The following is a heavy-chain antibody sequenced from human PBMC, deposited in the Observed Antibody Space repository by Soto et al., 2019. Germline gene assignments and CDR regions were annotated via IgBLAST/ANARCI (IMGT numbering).Heavy chain of an antibody. J-gene: IGHJ4*02. V-gene: IGHV4-30-4*01. CDR1: GGSISSGDYY. Sequence: KPSETLSLTCTVSGGSISSGDYYWSWIRQPPGKGLEWIGYIYYSGSTYYNPSLKSRVTISVDTSKNQFSLKLSSVTAADKAVYYCARFMATVVTGFDYWGQGTLVTVSS. CDR3: ARFMATVVTGFDY. D-gene: IGHD4-17*01. CDR2: IYYSGST.